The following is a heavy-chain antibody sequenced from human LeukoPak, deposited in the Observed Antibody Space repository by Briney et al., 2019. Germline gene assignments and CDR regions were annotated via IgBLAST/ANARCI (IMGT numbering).Heavy chain of an antibody. CDR2: IYPGDSET. D-gene: IGHD3-22*01. CDR1: GYSFSTYW. CDR3: ARHPSSGYYPDY. Sequence: GESLKISCKGSGYSFSTYWIAWVRQMPGKGLEWMGIIYPGDSETRYSPSFQGQVTISVDKSISTACLQWSSLKAPDTAMYYCARHPSSGYYPDYWGQGTLVTVSS. V-gene: IGHV5-51*01. J-gene: IGHJ4*02.